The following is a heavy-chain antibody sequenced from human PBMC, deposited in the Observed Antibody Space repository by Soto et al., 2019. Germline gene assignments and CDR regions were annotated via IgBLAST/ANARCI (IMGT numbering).Heavy chain of an antibody. CDR3: ARGPGSHSFYYY. CDR2: IVPLIGTP. CDR1: GGTFGTYG. J-gene: IGHJ4*02. D-gene: IGHD1-26*01. Sequence: SVKVSCKASGGTFGTYGISWVRQAPGQGLEWMGGIVPLIGTPNYAQKFQGRVTITADELTSTVHMQLSSLRSDDTAVYYCARGPGSHSFYYYWGLGTLVIVSS. V-gene: IGHV1-69*13.